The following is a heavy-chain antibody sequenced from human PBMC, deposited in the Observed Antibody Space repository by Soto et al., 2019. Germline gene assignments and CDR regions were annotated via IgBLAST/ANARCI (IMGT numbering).Heavy chain of an antibody. Sequence: QVQLVQSGAEVKKPGASVKVSCKASGYTFTSYDINWVRQATGQGLEWMGWMNPNSGNTGYAQKFQGRVTMTRNTSISTAYMELSSLRSEDTAVYYCARAQAAGIVRYYYYGMDVWGQGTTVTVSS. CDR1: GYTFTSYD. J-gene: IGHJ6*02. CDR3: ARAQAAGIVRYYYYGMDV. CDR2: MNPNSGNT. V-gene: IGHV1-8*01. D-gene: IGHD6-13*01.